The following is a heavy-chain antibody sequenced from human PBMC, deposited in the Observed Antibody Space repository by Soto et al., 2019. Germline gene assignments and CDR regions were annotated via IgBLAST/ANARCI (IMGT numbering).Heavy chain of an antibody. CDR1: GGTFSSYA. CDR2: IIPIFGTA. V-gene: IGHV1-69*06. J-gene: IGHJ4*02. D-gene: IGHD6-25*01. Sequence: ASGKVSCKASGGTFSSYAISWVRQAPGQGLEWMGGIIPIFGTANYAQKFQGRVTITADKSTSTAYMELSSLRSEDTAVYYCARDKGTAGGFDYWGQGTLVTVSS. CDR3: ARDKGTAGGFDY.